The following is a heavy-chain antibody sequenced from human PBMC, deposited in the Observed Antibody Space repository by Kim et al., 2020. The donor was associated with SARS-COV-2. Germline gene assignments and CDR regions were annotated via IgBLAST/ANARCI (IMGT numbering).Heavy chain of an antibody. D-gene: IGHD6-13*01. CDR1: GFSFGTYT. Sequence: GGSLRLSCVASGFSFGTYTMHWVRQAPGKGLEWVAIISYDGSIKYYADSVKGRFTISRDNSKNTLYLQMNGLRAEDTAVYYCARGGSSWSFGHFYYYGMDVWGQGKRVFVSS. CDR2: ISYDGSIK. CDR3: ARGGSSWSFGHFYYYGMDV. V-gene: IGHV3-30-3*01. J-gene: IGHJ6*02.